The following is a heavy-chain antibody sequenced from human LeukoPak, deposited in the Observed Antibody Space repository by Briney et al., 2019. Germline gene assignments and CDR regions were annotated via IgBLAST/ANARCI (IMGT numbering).Heavy chain of an antibody. CDR1: GFTFSSYS. D-gene: IGHD6-13*01. CDR3: ARDLRQQLDRNDAFDI. Sequence: GGSLRLSCAASGFTFSSYSMNWVRQAPGKGLEWVSSISSSSSYIYYADSVKGRFTISRDNAKNSLYLQMNSLRAEDTAVYYCARDLRQQLDRNDAFDIWGQGIMVTVSS. J-gene: IGHJ3*02. CDR2: ISSSSSYI. V-gene: IGHV3-21*01.